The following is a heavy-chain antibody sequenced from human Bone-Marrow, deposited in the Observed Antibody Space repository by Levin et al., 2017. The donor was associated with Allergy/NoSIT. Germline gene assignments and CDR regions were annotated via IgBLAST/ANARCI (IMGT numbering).Heavy chain of an antibody. V-gene: IGHV3-49*03. CDR2: VRSEARGGTT. J-gene: IGHJ5*02. Sequence: GESLKISCAASGFTVSRNYMSWFRQAPGKGLEWVGFVRSEARGGTTEYAASVKGRFSISRDDYKRIAYLQMNSLKTEDTAVYFCARDYYGMAAGIAHWGQGTLVTVSS. CDR1: GFTVSRNY. CDR3: ARDYYGMAAGIAH. D-gene: IGHD6-13*01.